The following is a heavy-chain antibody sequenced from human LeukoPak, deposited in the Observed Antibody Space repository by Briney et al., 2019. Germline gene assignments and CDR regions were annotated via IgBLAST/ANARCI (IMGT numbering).Heavy chain of an antibody. V-gene: IGHV4-30-4*01. CDR2: IYYSGST. CDR3: ARDQSLDTALVLDY. CDR1: GGSISSGDYY. Sequence: SETLSLTCTVAGGSISSGDYYWSCIRQPPGKGLECIGYIYYSGSTYYNPSLKSRVTISVDTSKNQFSLKLSSVTAADTAVYYCARDQSLDTALVLDYWRQGTLVTVSS. J-gene: IGHJ4*02. D-gene: IGHD5-18*01.